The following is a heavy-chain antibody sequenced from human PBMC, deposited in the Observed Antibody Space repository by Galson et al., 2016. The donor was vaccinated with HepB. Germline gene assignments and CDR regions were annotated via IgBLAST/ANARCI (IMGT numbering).Heavy chain of an antibody. V-gene: IGHV3-21*01. CDR1: GFTFNTYN. CDR3: AKDRGDYIWGTYRYTLDSFDV. CDR2: ITSSSSYI. J-gene: IGHJ3*01. D-gene: IGHD3-16*02. Sequence: SLRLSCAASGFTFNTYNMNWVRQTPGKGLELVSSITSSSSYIYYTDSVKGRFTISRDNAKNSLYLQMNSLRAEDTAIYYCAKDRGDYIWGTYRYTLDSFDVWGQGTMVAVSP.